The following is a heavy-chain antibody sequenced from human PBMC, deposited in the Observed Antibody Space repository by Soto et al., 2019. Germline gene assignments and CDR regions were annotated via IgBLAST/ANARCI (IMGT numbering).Heavy chain of an antibody. D-gene: IGHD3-9*01. CDR3: ARDRYYYGMDV. J-gene: IGHJ6*02. V-gene: IGHV3-11*01. CDR2: ISGDGTTV. Sequence: QMQLVESGGGLVTPGGSLRLSCAASGFSFSDYYISWIRQAPGKGLEWISYISGDGTTVHYIGSVKGRFTISRDNAKNSLYLQINSLRAEDSAVYYCARDRYYYGMDVWGQGTTVTVSS. CDR1: GFSFSDYY.